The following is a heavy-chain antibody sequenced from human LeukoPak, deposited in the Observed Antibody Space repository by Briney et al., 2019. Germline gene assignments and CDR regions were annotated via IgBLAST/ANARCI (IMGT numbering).Heavy chain of an antibody. V-gene: IGHV1-2*02. Sequence: ASVKVSCKASGYTFTGYYMHWVRQAPGQGLEWMGWINPNSGGTNYAQKFQGRVTMTRDTSISTAYMELSRLRSDDTAVYYCARVVVSSWRNWFDPWGQGTLVTVSS. D-gene: IGHD6-13*01. CDR3: ARVVVSSWRNWFDP. J-gene: IGHJ5*02. CDR1: GYTFTGYY. CDR2: INPNSGGT.